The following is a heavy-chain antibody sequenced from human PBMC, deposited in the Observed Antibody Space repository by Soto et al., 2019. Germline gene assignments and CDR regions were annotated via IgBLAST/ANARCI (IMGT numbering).Heavy chain of an antibody. CDR2: IYPGDSDT. CDR3: ARLGFVYDISTPYYNVLHYYGVDV. J-gene: IGHJ6*02. D-gene: IGHD3-9*01. CDR1: GYSFTSYW. Sequence: PGESLKISCKGSGYSFTSYWIGWVRQMPGKGLEWMGIIYPGDSDTRYSPSFQGQVTISADKSISTAYLQWSTLKASDTAKYYCARLGFVYDISTPYYNVLHYYGVDVWGQGTTVTVSS. V-gene: IGHV5-51*01.